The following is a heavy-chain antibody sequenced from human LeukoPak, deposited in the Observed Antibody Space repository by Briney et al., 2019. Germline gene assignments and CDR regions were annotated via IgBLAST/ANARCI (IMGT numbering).Heavy chain of an antibody. V-gene: IGHV3-53*01. J-gene: IGHJ4*02. D-gene: IGHD7-27*01. CDR2: IYSGGNT. Sequence: PGGSLRLSCAASGFTVSSSYMSWVRQPPGKGLEWVSIIYSGGNTFYTDSVKGRFTISRDSSKNTLYLQMDSLRAEDTAVYYCAHPQKLGGFDNWGQGTLVTVSS. CDR3: AHPQKLGGFDN. CDR1: GFTVSSSY.